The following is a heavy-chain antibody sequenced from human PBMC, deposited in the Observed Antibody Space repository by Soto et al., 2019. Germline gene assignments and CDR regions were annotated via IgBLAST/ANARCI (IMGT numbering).Heavy chain of an antibody. CDR3: ARVPDY. J-gene: IGHJ4*02. CDR1: GGSISSGGYS. V-gene: IGHV4-30-2*01. D-gene: IGHD2-2*01. CDR2: MYHSGST. Sequence: QLQLQESGSGLVKPSQTLSLTCAVSGGSISSGGYSWSWIRQPPGKGLGWIGYMYHSGSTYYNPSLXCXXIRSIDSFKNHFSLKLSSVTAADTAAYYCARVPDYWGQGIRVTVSS.